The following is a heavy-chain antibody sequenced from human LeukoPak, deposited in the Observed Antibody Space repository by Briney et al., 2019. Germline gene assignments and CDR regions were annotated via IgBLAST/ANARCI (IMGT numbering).Heavy chain of an antibody. CDR2: ISSSGSTI. CDR1: GFTFSSYE. D-gene: IGHD4-23*01. V-gene: IGHV3-48*03. J-gene: IGHJ6*02. CDR3: ARSGGNSAGFRDYYYGMDV. Sequence: GGSLRLSCAASGFTFSSYEMNWVRQAPGKGLEWVSYISSSGSTIYYADSVKGRFTISRDNAKNSLYLQMNSLRAEDTAVYYCARSGGNSAGFRDYYYGMDVWGQGTTVTVSS.